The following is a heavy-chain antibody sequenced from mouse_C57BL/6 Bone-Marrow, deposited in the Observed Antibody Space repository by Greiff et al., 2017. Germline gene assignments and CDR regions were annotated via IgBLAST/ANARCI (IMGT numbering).Heavy chain of an antibody. V-gene: IGHV1-55*01. J-gene: IGHJ1*03. D-gene: IGHD1-1*01. CDR1: GYTFTSYW. CDR3: ARLEFDGSSGDWYFDV. CDR2: IYPGSGST. Sequence: QVQLQQSGAELVKPGASVKMSCKASGYTFTSYWITWVKQRPGQGLEWIGDIYPGSGSTNYNEKFKSKATLTVDTSSSTAYMELHSLTSEDSAVYFCARLEFDGSSGDWYFDVWGTGTTVTVSS.